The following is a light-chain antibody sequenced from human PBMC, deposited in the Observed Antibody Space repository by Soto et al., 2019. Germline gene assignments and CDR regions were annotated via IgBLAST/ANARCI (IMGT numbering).Light chain of an antibody. CDR1: SSNIGAGYE. Sequence: QSVLTQPPSVSEAPGQRVTISCTGSSSNIGAGYEAHWYQQVPGTAPKLLIYENNNRPSGVPDRSSVSKSGTSASLPITGLQAEDEAEYYCQSYDSSLSGYVFGTGTKLTVL. CDR2: ENN. V-gene: IGLV1-40*01. CDR3: QSYDSSLSGYV. J-gene: IGLJ1*01.